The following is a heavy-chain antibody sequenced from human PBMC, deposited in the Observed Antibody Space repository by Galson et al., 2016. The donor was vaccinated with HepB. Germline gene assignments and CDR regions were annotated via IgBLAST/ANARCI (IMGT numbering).Heavy chain of an antibody. Sequence: TLSLTCTVSGGSISSGGSYWSWIRQLPGKGLEWIGYIYYSGSTYYNPSLKSRVTISVDTSRNQFSLRLSSVTAVDTAVYYCARGKGDDYRNFAYWGQGTLVTVSS. V-gene: IGHV4-31*03. CDR3: ARGKGDDYRNFAY. CDR2: IYYSGST. CDR1: GGSISSGGSY. D-gene: IGHD4-11*01. J-gene: IGHJ4*02.